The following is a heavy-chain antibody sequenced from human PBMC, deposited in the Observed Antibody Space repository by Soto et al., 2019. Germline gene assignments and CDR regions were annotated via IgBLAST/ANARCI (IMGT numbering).Heavy chain of an antibody. CDR3: ARDATK. Sequence: GGSVKVSCKGSGYTFTNYGISWVRQAPGQGLEWMGWISAYNGNTNYAQKLQGRVTMTTDTSTSTAYMEVRSLTSDDTAVYYCARDATKWGQGTLVTVSS. CDR2: ISAYNGNT. CDR1: GYTFTNYG. V-gene: IGHV1-18*04. J-gene: IGHJ4*02.